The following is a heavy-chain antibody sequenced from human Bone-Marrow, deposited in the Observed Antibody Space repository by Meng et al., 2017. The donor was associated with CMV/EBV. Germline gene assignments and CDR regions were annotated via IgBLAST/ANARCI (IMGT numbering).Heavy chain of an antibody. CDR3: ARWGGAAFDI. V-gene: IGHV4-61*05. CDR2: IYYSGST. CDR1: GGSISSSSYY. J-gene: IGHJ3*02. D-gene: IGHD1-26*01. Sequence: SETLSLTCTVSGGSISSSSYYWGWIRQPPGKGLEWIGYIYYSGSTNYNPSLKSRVTISVDTSKNQFSLKLSPVTAADTAAYYCARWGGAAFDIWGQGTMVTVSS.